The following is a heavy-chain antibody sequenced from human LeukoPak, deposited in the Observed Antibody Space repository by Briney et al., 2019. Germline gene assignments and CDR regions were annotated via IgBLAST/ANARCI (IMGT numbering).Heavy chain of an antibody. J-gene: IGHJ4*02. Sequence: GGSLRLSCSASGFTFCRYAMQWVRQAPGKGLEYVSAISSNGGSTYYADSVKGRFTISRDNSKNTLYLQMSSLRTEDTAVYYCVKDSSGSYYTYYFHYWGQGTLVTVSS. D-gene: IGHD3-10*01. V-gene: IGHV3-64D*06. CDR2: ISSNGGST. CDR3: VKDSSGSYYTYYFHY. CDR1: GFTFCRYA.